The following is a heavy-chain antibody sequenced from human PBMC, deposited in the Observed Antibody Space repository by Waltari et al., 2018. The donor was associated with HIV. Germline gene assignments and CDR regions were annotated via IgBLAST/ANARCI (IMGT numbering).Heavy chain of an antibody. V-gene: IGHV4-61*02. Sequence: QVQLHESGPTLVRPSQTLTLTCTVSATAIGNVVSYWSWVRPADRKTVEWVGRSSLTGMTTYNPSLARRGNRSSDTPQNTLSLCLTSVYGSDTALYFCVRTTCSGPGFLSRYFDAWGRGTHVTVS. J-gene: IGHJ2*01. D-gene: IGHD4-17*01. CDR2: SSLTGMT. CDR1: ATAIGNVVSY. CDR3: VRTTCSGPGFLSRYFDA.